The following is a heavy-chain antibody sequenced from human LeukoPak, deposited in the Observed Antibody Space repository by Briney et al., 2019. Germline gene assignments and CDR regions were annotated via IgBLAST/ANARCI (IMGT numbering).Heavy chain of an antibody. CDR2: IYYSGST. V-gene: IGHV4-59*01. J-gene: IGHJ5*02. CDR1: GGSISSYY. Sequence: PSETLSLTCTVSGGSISSYYWSWLRQPPGKGLEWLGYIYYSGSTNYNPSLKSRVTISVDTSKNQFSLKLSSVTAADTAVYYCARGGFYGSGSYYGLYWFDPWGQGTLVTVSS. D-gene: IGHD3-10*01. CDR3: ARGGFYGSGSYYGLYWFDP.